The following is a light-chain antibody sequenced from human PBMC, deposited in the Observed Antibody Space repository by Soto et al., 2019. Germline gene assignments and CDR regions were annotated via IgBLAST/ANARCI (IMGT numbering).Light chain of an antibody. Sequence: DIQMTQSPSSLSASVGDRVTITCRASQSISTYLNWYQQKPGRAPRLLFYAASNLQSGVPSRFSGSGSGTDFTLTISSLQPEDFATYYCQQSYSSLITFGQGTRLEIK. CDR1: QSISTY. V-gene: IGKV1-39*01. J-gene: IGKJ5*01. CDR3: QQSYSSLIT. CDR2: AAS.